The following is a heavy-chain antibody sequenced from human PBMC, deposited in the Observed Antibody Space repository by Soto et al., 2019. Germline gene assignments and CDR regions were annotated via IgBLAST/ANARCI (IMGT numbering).Heavy chain of an antibody. CDR1: GFSFSDFY. CDR3: VRDRDRRWFDP. V-gene: IGHV3-11*01. J-gene: IGHJ5*02. Sequence: QLVESGGGLVKPGGSLRLSCTASGFSFSDFYMAWIRQAPGKGLEWVSYISSDGSATYKDSVKGRFTVSRDNAKDSLYLQMDSLRAEDTAIYYCVRDRDRRWFDPWGQGTPVTVSS. CDR2: ISSDGSAT.